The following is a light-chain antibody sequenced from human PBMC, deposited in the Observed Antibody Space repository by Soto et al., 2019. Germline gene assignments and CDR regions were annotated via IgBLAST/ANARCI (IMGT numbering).Light chain of an antibody. V-gene: IGKV1-27*01. CDR1: QGINNY. CDR3: QKYSSVPV. J-gene: IGKJ3*01. Sequence: DIPMTQSPSSLSASVGDRVTITCRASQGINNYVAWYQQKPGKPPKLLIYAASTLQSGVPSRFSGSGSGTDFTLTINSLQPEDIATYSCQKYSSVPVFGPGTKVDIK. CDR2: AAS.